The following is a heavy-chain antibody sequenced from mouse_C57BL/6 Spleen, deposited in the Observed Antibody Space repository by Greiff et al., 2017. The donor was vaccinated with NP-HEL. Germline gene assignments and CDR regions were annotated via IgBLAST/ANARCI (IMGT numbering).Heavy chain of an antibody. CDR3: ARLYGSSPYYAMDY. Sequence: EVQRVESGGGLVQPGGSLKLSCAASGFTFSDYGMAWVRQAPRKGPEWVAFISNLAYSIYYADTVTGRFTISRENAKNTLYLEMSSLRSEDTAMYYCARLYGSSPYYAMDYWGQGTSVTVSS. J-gene: IGHJ4*01. D-gene: IGHD1-1*01. CDR2: ISNLAYSI. CDR1: GFTFSDYG. V-gene: IGHV5-15*01.